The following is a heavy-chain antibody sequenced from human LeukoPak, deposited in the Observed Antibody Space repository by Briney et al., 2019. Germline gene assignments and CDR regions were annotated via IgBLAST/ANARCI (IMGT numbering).Heavy chain of an antibody. Sequence: ASVKVSCKASGYTFTSYDINWVRQATGQGLEWMGWMNPNSGNTGYAQKFQGRVTMTRNTSISTAYMELSILRSEDTAVYHCARRPSTVTTSFHYYYGMDVWGQGTTVTVSS. CDR3: ARRPSTVTTSFHYYYGMDV. CDR2: MNPNSGNT. V-gene: IGHV1-8*01. D-gene: IGHD4-17*01. J-gene: IGHJ6*02. CDR1: GYTFTSYD.